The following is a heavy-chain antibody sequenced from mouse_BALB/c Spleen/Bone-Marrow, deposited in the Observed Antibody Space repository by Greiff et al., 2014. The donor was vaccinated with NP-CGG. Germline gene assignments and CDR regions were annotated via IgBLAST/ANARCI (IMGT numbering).Heavy chain of an antibody. J-gene: IGHJ4*01. CDR2: IYPGDGDT. CDR1: GYAFSSYW. CDR3: ARGVPMDY. Sequence: QVQLQQPGAELVRPGSSVKISCTASGYAFSSYWMNWVKQRPGQGLEWIGQIYPGDGDTNYNGKFKGKATLTADKSSSTAYMQLSSLTSEDSAVYFCARGVPMDYWGQGTSVTVSS. V-gene: IGHV1-80*01.